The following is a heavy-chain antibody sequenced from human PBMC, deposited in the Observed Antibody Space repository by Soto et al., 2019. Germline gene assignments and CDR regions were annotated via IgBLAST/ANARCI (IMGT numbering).Heavy chain of an antibody. CDR2: TSYDGSNK. J-gene: IGHJ6*02. CDR3: ARGYNYGMDV. V-gene: IGHV3-30*03. CDR1: GFTFSNYG. D-gene: IGHD3-10*01. Sequence: QVQLVESGGGVGQPGRSLRLSCAASGFTFSNYGMHWVRQAPGKGLEWVAVTSYDGSNKYYADSVKGRFTISRDNSKNTLYLQMNSLRAEDTAVYYCARGYNYGMDVWGQGTTVTVSS.